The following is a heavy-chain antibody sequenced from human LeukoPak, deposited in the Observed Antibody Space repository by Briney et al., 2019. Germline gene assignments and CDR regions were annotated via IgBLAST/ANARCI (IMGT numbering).Heavy chain of an antibody. V-gene: IGHV3-66*02. CDR3: ARMAPDNYDSSGYPAEGN. D-gene: IGHD3-22*01. CDR1: GLTVSSNY. J-gene: IGHJ4*02. CDR2: IYSGGST. Sequence: GGSLRLSCAASGLTVSSNYMGWVRQAPGKGLEWVSVIYSGGSTYYADSVKGRFTISRDYSKNTLFIQMNSLRAEDTAVYYCARMAPDNYDSSGYPAEGNWGQGTLVTVSS.